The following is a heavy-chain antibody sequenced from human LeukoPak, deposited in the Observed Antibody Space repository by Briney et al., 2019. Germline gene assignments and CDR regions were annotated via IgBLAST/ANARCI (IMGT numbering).Heavy chain of an antibody. CDR3: ARDVSTMVRGVMNY. CDR2: ISSSSSTI. CDR1: GFTFSSYS. Sequence: GGSLRHSCAASGFTFSSYSMNWVRQAPGKGLEWVSYISSSSSTIYYADSVKGRFTISRDNAKNSLYLQMNSLRAEDTAVYYCARDVSTMVRGVMNYWGQGTLITVSS. J-gene: IGHJ4*02. D-gene: IGHD3-10*01. V-gene: IGHV3-48*04.